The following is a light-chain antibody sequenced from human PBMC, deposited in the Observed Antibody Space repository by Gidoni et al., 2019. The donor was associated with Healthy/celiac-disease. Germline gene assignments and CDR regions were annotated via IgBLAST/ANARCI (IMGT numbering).Light chain of an antibody. CDR3: QQYYSTPIT. V-gene: IGKV4-1*01. CDR1: QSVLYSSNNKNY. J-gene: IGKJ5*01. Sequence: DIVMTQSPDSLAVSLGERATINCKSSQSVLYSSNNKNYLAWYQQKPGQPPKLLIYWASTRESGVPDRFSGSGSGTDFTLTISSLQAEDVAVYYCQQYYSTPITFXXXTRLDIK. CDR2: WAS.